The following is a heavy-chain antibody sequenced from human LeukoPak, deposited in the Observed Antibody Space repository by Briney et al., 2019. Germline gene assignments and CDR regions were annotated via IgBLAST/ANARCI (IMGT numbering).Heavy chain of an antibody. D-gene: IGHD5-24*01. CDR1: GFTFINAW. V-gene: IGHV3-15*01. J-gene: IGHJ4*02. Sequence: GGSLRLSCAASGFTFINAWMSWVRQAPGKGLEWVGRIKSKTDGGTTDYAAPVKGRFTISRDDSKNTLYLQMNSLKTEDTAVYYCAKDVGRDGYNQGFFDYWGQGTLVTVSS. CDR3: AKDVGRDGYNQGFFDY. CDR2: IKSKTDGGTT.